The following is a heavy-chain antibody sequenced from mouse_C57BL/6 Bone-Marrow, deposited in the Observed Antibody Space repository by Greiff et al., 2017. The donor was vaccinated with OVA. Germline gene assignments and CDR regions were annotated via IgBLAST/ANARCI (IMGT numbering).Heavy chain of an antibody. CDR1: GYTFTDYY. J-gene: IGHJ2*01. CDR2: IYPGSGNT. CDR3: GRCCGRGFYFDY. Sequence: QVHVKQSGAELVRPGASVKLSCKASGYTFTDYYINWVKQRPGQGLEWIARIYPGSGNTYYNEKFKGKATLTAEKSSSTAYMQLSSLTSEDSAVDFCGRCCGRGFYFDYWGQGTTLTVSS. V-gene: IGHV1-76*01.